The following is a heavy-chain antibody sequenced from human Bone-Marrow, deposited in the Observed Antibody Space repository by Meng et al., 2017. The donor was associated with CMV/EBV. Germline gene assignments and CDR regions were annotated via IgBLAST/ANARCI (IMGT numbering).Heavy chain of an antibody. J-gene: IGHJ6*02. CDR1: GESFSGDS. CDR3: ARGSKRCSSTSCYHGGYYYYGMDV. D-gene: IGHD2-2*01. Sequence: SDTLSRPCVVYGESFSGDSWSWILQPPGKGLEWIGEINHSGSTNYNPSLKSRVTISVDTSKNQFSLKLSSVTAADTAVYYCARGSKRCSSTSCYHGGYYYYGMDVWGQGTTVTVYS. V-gene: IGHV4-34*01. CDR2: INHSGST.